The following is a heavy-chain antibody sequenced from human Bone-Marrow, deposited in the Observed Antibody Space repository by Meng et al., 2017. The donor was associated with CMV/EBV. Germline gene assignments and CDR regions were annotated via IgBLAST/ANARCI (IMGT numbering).Heavy chain of an antibody. J-gene: IGHJ4*02. V-gene: IGHV1-69*02. CDR2: IIPILGIA. D-gene: IGHD6-6*01. CDR1: GGTFSSYT. CDR3: ARSLRRSSSSSAGFDY. Sequence: SVKVSCKASGGTFSSYTISWVRQAPGQGLEWMGRIIPILGIANYAQKFQGRVTITADKSTSTAYMELSSLRSEDTAVYYCARSLRRSSSSSAGFDYWGQGTLVTVSS.